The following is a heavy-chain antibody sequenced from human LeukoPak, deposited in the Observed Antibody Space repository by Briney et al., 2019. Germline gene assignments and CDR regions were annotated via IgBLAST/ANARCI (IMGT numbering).Heavy chain of an antibody. V-gene: IGHV4-34*01. J-gene: IGHJ4*02. D-gene: IGHD2-15*01. CDR2: INHSGST. Sequence: SETLSLTCAVYGGSFSGYYWSWIRQPPGEGLEWIGEINHSGSTNYNPSLKSRVTISVDTSKNQFSLKLSSVTAADMAVYYCARRIYCSGGSCYEADYWGQGTLVTVSS. CDR1: GGSFSGYY. CDR3: ARRIYCSGGSCYEADY.